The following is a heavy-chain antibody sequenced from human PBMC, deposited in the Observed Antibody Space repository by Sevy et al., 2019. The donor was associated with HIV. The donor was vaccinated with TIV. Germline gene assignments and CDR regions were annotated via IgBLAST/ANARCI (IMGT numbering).Heavy chain of an antibody. CDR3: ATSIDLGGPLG. CDR2: IYYSGST. J-gene: IGHJ4*02. CDR1: GGSISSSSYY. D-gene: IGHD6-6*01. V-gene: IGHV4-39*01. Sequence: SETLSLTCTVSGGSISSSSYYWGWIRQPPGKGLEWIGSIYYSGSTYYNPSLKSRVTISVDTSKNQFSLKLSSVTAADTAVYYCATSIDLGGPLGWGQGTLVTVSS.